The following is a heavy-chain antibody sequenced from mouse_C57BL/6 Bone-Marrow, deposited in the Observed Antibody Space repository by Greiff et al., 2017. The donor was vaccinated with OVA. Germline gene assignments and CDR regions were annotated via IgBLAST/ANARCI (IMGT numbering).Heavy chain of an antibody. CDR1: GFSFNTYA. CDR2: IRSKSNNYAT. V-gene: IGHV10-1*01. Sequence: EVKLVESGGGLVQPKGSLKLSCAASGFSFNTYAMNWVRQAPGKGLEWVARIRSKSNNYATYYADSVKDRFTISRDDSESMLYLQMNNLKTEDTAMYYCVRHGNWDDWYFDVWGTGTTVTVSS. J-gene: IGHJ1*03. D-gene: IGHD4-1*01. CDR3: VRHGNWDDWYFDV.